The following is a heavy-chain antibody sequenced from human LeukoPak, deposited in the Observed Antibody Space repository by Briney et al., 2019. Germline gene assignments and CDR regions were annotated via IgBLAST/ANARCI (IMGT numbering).Heavy chain of an antibody. Sequence: SVKVSCKASGGTFSSYAISWVRQAPGQGLEWMGRIIPILGIANYAQKFQGRVTITADKSTSTAYMELSSLRSEDTAVYYCARVAIGLAEYAHNENEYWGRGTLVTVSS. D-gene: IGHD2-2*01. CDR2: IIPILGIA. CDR1: GGTFSSYA. J-gene: IGHJ4*01. CDR3: ARVAIGLAEYAHNENEY. V-gene: IGHV1-69*04.